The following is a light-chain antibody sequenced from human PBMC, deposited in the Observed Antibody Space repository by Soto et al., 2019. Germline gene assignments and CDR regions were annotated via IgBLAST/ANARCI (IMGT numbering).Light chain of an antibody. CDR3: SSYTSSSTLG. V-gene: IGLV2-14*01. J-gene: IGLJ2*01. CDR1: SSDVGGYNY. CDR2: DDS. Sequence: QSALTQPASVSGAPGQSITISCTGTSSDVGGYNYVSWYQQHPGKAPKLMIYDDSNRPSGVSNRFSGSKSGNTASLTISGLQDEDEADYYCSSYTSSSTLGFGGGTKLTVL.